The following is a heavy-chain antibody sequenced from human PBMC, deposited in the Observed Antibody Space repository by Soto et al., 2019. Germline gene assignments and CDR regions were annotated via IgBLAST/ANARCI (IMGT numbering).Heavy chain of an antibody. Sequence: GGSLRLSCAASGFTFSSYGMHWVRQAPGKGLEWVAVISYDGSNKYYADSVKGRFTISRDNSKNTLYLQMNSLRAEDTAVYCFARPLCSGGSCPLDYWGQGTLVTVSS. CDR3: ARPLCSGGSCPLDY. J-gene: IGHJ4*02. D-gene: IGHD2-15*01. CDR1: GFTFSSYG. CDR2: ISYDGSNK. V-gene: IGHV3-30*03.